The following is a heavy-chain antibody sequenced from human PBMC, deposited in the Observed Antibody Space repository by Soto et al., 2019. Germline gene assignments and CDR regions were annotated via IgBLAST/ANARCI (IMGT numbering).Heavy chain of an antibody. CDR3: ARRRILRYFDWLPFDY. J-gene: IGHJ4*02. Sequence: SETLSLTCTVSGGSISSGGYYWSWIRQHPGKGLEWIGYIYYSGSTYYNPSLKSRVTISVDTSKNQFSLKLSSVTAADTAVYYCARRRILRYFDWLPFDYWGQGTLVTVSS. D-gene: IGHD3-9*01. CDR2: IYYSGST. V-gene: IGHV4-31*03. CDR1: GGSISSGGYY.